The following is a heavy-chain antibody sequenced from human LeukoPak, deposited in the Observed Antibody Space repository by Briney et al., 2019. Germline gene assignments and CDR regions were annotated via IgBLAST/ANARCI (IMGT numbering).Heavy chain of an antibody. J-gene: IGHJ4*02. CDR1: GESLNSYY. V-gene: IGHV4-34*01. CDR2: IYESGTT. Sequence: SETLSLTCAVYGESLNSYYWSWVRQPPREGLEWIGEIYESGTTKYNPSLKSRVAISMVPSKQQFSLILSSVTAADTAVYYCARGAWATRLASWGLGTPVIVSS. CDR3: ARGAWATRLAS. D-gene: IGHD2-15*01.